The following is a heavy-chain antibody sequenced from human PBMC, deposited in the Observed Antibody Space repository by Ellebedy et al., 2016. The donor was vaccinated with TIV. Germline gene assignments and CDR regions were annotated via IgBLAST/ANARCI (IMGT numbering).Heavy chain of an antibody. D-gene: IGHD1-26*01. CDR3: ARDSGGSYTLGY. V-gene: IGHV3-21*01. J-gene: IGHJ4*02. CDR2: ISSSSSYI. CDR1: GFFVSDHY. Sequence: GESLKISCAVSGFFVSDHYMTWVRQAPGQGLEWVSCISSSSSYIYYADSVKGRFTISRDNAKNSLFLQMNSLRAEDTAVYYCARDSGGSYTLGYWGQGTLVTVSS.